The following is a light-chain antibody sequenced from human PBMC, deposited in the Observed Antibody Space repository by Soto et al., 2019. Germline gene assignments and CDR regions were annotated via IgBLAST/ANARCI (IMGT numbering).Light chain of an antibody. CDR1: SSDVGGYNY. CDR2: DVS. CDR3: SSYTSSRTVV. J-gene: IGLJ2*01. Sequence: QSVLTQPASVSGSPGQSITISCTGTSSDVGGYNYVSWYQQHPGKAPKLMIYDVSNRPSGVYNRFSGSKSGNTASLTISGLQAEDEADYYRSSYTSSRTVVFGGGTKLTVL. V-gene: IGLV2-14*01.